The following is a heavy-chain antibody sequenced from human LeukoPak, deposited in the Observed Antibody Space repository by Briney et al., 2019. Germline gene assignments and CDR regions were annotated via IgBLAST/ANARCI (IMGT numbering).Heavy chain of an antibody. D-gene: IGHD1-26*01. J-gene: IGHJ4*02. CDR2: ISGSGGST. CDR1: GFTFSSYA. V-gene: IGHV3-23*01. Sequence: GGSLRLSCAASGFTFSSYAMSWVRQAPGKGLEWVSAISGSGGSTYYADSVKGRFTISRDNSKNTLYLQMNSLRAEDTAVYYCAKVSGSYYSASYDFGDSFDYWGQGTLVTVSS. CDR3: AKVSGSYYSASYDFGDSFDY.